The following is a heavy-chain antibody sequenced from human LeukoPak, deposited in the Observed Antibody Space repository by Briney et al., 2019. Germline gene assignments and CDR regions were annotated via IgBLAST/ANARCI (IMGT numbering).Heavy chain of an antibody. CDR2: FDPEDGET. D-gene: IGHD2-21*01. V-gene: IGHV1-24*01. Sequence: ASVTVSCTVSGYTLTELSMHWVRQAPGKGLEWMGGFDPEDGETIYAQKFQGRVTMTEDTSTDTAYMELSSLRSEDTAVYYCATGGFSIPGTFDPWGQGTLVTVSS. J-gene: IGHJ5*02. CDR1: GYTLTELS. CDR3: ATGGFSIPGTFDP.